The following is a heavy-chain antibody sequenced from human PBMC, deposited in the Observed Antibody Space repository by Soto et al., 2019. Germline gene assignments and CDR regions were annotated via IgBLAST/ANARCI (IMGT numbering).Heavy chain of an antibody. CDR1: GFTFRIYA. Sequence: QVLLMQSGGEVKKPGDSVKVSCKASGFTFRIYAIAWVRQDPGQGLEWMGWIIAHNGDANYAQNFQDRVTMTADTSTNTAYLELLSLGTDDTAVYYCARLTGFISPFPDYWGQGTLVSVSS. CDR3: ARLTGFISPFPDY. J-gene: IGHJ4*02. CDR2: IIAHNGDA. D-gene: IGHD3-16*02. V-gene: IGHV1-18*04.